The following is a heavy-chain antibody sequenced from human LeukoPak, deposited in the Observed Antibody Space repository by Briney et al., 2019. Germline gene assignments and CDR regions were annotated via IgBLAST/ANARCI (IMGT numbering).Heavy chain of an antibody. J-gene: IGHJ5*02. Sequence: PSETLSLTCTVSGGSISSSSYYWGWIRQPPGKGLEWIGSIYYSGSTYYNPSLKSRVTISVDTSKNQFSLKLSSVTAADTAVYYCATGVVGYCSSTSCYISWFDPWGQGTLVTVSS. CDR3: ATGVVGYCSSTSCYISWFDP. CDR2: IYYSGST. CDR1: GGSISSSSYY. D-gene: IGHD2-2*02. V-gene: IGHV4-39*01.